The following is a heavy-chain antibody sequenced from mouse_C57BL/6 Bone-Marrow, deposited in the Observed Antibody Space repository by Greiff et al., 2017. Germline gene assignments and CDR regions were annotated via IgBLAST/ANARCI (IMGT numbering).Heavy chain of an antibody. Sequence: QVQLQQPGAELVMPGASVKLSCKASGYTFTSYWMHWVKQRPGQGLEWIGEIDPSDSYTNYNQKFEGKTTLTVDKSSSTAYMQLSSLTSEDSAVYYCARDSACVFDYWGQGTTLTVSS. V-gene: IGHV1-69*01. CDR2: IDPSDSYT. D-gene: IGHD3-2*01. CDR1: GYTFTSYW. J-gene: IGHJ2*01. CDR3: ARDSACVFDY.